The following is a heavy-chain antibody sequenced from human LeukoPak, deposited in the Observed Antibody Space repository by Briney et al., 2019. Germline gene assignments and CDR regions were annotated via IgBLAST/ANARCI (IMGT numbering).Heavy chain of an antibody. CDR2: IYYSGST. V-gene: IGHV4-59*01. CDR1: GGSISSYY. Sequence: SETLSLTCTVSGGSISSYYWSWIRQPPGKGLEWIGYIYYSGSTNYNPSLKSRVTISVDTSKNQFSLKLSSVTAADTAVYYCARDHMVTGWFDPWGQGTLVTVSS. J-gene: IGHJ5*02. CDR3: ARDHMVTGWFDP. D-gene: IGHD5-18*01.